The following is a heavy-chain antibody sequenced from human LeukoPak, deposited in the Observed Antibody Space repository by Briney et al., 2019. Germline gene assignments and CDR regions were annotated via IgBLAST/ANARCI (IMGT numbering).Heavy chain of an antibody. J-gene: IGHJ4*02. V-gene: IGHV3-74*01. CDR2: INSQSDT. Sequence: GGSLRLSCAASVFTLSIYWMDWAREAPGKGLVWVSRINSQSDTSYANSVKGRFTISRDNAKNTLYLQMNSLRAEDTAVYYCARAMVVRGVIIDYWGQGTLVTASS. CDR1: VFTLSIYW. D-gene: IGHD3-10*01. CDR3: ARAMVVRGVIIDY.